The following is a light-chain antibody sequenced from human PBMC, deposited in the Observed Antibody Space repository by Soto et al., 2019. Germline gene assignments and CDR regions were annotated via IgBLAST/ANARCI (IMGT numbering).Light chain of an antibody. CDR2: AAA. Sequence: AIRMTQSPSSFSASTGDRVTITCRGIQDISSYLAWYQQKVGKAPKLLIYAAATLQRGAPSRFSGSGSGTDFTLTISRLQSEDFATYYCQQYFSYPYTFGQGTKLEI. J-gene: IGKJ2*01. V-gene: IGKV1-8*01. CDR3: QQYFSYPYT. CDR1: QDISSY.